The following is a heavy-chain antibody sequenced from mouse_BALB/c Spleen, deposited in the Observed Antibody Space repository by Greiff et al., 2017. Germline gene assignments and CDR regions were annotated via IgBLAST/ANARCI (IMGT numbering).Heavy chain of an antibody. Sequence: QVQLKESGPGLVAPSQSLSITCTVSGFSLTGYGVNWVRQPPGKGLEWLGMIWGDGSTDYNSALKSRLSISKDNSKSQVFLKMNSLQTDDTARYYCARDPPARAMDYWGQGTSVTVSS. V-gene: IGHV2-6-7*01. CDR2: IWGDGST. J-gene: IGHJ4*01. CDR1: GFSLTGYG. CDR3: ARDPPARAMDY.